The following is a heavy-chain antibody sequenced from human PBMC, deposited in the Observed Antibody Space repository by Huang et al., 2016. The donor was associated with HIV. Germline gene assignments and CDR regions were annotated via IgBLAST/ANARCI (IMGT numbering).Heavy chain of an antibody. V-gene: IGHV4-59*01. Sequence: QVRLQESGPGLVRPSETLSLTCNVSGAPINTYYWNWIRQSPGKGLEWVGFVSYPGSTNYNPALKIRVTILQGTSKNQCSLILTSVTAADTAVYYCARAFPSGALDSWGQGTLVTVSS. CDR3: ARAFPSGALDS. J-gene: IGHJ4*02. CDR1: GAPINTYY. CDR2: VSYPGST.